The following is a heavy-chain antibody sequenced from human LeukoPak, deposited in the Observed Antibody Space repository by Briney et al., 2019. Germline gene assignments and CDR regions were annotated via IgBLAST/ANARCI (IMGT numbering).Heavy chain of an antibody. D-gene: IGHD4-17*01. Sequence: SETLSLTCTVSGGSVSSSSYYWGWIRQPPGKGLEWIGSISYSGSTYYNPSLQSRVTISIDTSKNQFSLKLSSVTAADTAVYYCARSTVTTWVGDFDYWGQGTLVTVSS. J-gene: IGHJ4*02. V-gene: IGHV4-39*01. CDR2: ISYSGST. CDR3: ARSTVTTWVGDFDY. CDR1: GGSVSSSSYY.